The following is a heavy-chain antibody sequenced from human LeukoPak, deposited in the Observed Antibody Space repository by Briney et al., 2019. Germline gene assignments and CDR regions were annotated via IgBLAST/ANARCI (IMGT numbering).Heavy chain of an antibody. CDR2: ISWDGGST. V-gene: IGHV3-43D*03. CDR1: GFTFDDYA. CDR3: AKTIAQGYFDY. J-gene: IGHJ4*02. Sequence: AGESLRLSCAASGFTFDDYAMHWVRQAPGKGLEWVSLISWDGGSTYYADSVKGRFTISRDNSKNSLYLQMNSLRAEDTAFYYCAKTIAQGYFDYWGQGTLVTVSS.